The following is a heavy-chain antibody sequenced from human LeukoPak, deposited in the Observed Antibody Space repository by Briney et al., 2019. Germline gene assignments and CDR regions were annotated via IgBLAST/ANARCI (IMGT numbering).Heavy chain of an antibody. CDR2: ISSRSSTI. CDR1: GFTFSTYS. V-gene: IGHV3-48*02. D-gene: IGHD4-17*01. J-gene: IGHJ4*02. CDR3: ARDVGPTVQSTPVDF. Sequence: PGGSLRLSCAASGFTFSTYSMIWVRQARGKGREWVSYISSRSSTIYYADSVKGRFTISRDNAKNSLYLHMNSLSDEDTAVYYCARDVGPTVQSTPVDFWGQGTRVTVSS.